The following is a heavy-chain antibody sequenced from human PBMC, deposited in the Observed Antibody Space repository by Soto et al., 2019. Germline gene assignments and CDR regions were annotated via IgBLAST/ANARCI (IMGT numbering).Heavy chain of an antibody. Sequence: EAQLVESGGGLVQPGRSLRLSCAASGFTFEDYAMHWVRQGPGKGLEWVSSINWNSGRIGYADSVKGRFTISRDNAKNSLYLQMDSLRAEDTALYYCAKTPYYYDSSVYYSPFDHWGQGTLVTVSS. J-gene: IGHJ4*02. V-gene: IGHV3-9*01. D-gene: IGHD3-22*01. CDR2: INWNSGRI. CDR1: GFTFEDYA. CDR3: AKTPYYYDSSVYYSPFDH.